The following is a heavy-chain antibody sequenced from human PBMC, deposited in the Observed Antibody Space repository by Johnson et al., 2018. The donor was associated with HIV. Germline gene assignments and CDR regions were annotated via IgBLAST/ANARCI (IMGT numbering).Heavy chain of an antibody. V-gene: IGHV3-30*02. CDR2: IRYDGSNK. J-gene: IGHJ3*02. CDR1: GFTFSSYW. CDR3: ANSLLLDAFNI. Sequence: QVQLVESGGGVVQPGRSLRLSCAASGFTFSSYWMHWVRQGPGKGLEWVAFIRYDGSNKYYADSVKGRFTISRDNSKTTLYLQMNSLRDEDTAVYYCANSLLLDAFNIWGQGTMVTVSS.